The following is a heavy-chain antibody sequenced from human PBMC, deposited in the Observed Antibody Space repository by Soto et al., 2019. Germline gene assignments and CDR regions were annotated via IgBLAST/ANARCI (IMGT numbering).Heavy chain of an antibody. V-gene: IGHV4-31*09. CDR2: IYFSVST. D-gene: IGHD2-2*02. CDR1: GASINSGGYY. CDR3: ARSSGFFAISLLDT. J-gene: IGHJ5*01. Sequence: PSETLSLTCTVSGASINSGGYYWSWILQLPGKGLEWIGYIYFSVSTYYNPSLESRVTISLDKSQNHFSLNVTSVTAADTAVYYCARSSGFFAISLLDTWGQGALVTVSS.